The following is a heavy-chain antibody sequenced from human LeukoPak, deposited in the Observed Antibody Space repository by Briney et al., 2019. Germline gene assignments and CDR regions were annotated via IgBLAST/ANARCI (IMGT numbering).Heavy chain of an antibody. CDR1: GGSIASGDYY. CDR3: ARGSRGTVVVAASAFDI. J-gene: IGHJ3*02. Sequence: PSETLSLTCSVSGGSIASGDYYWTWIRQPPGKGPEWIGYIYNSGNTYYNPSLKSRVSISADTSENEFSLELSSVSAADTAVYYCARGSRGTVVVAASAFDIWGQGTFLTVSS. V-gene: IGHV4-30-4*01. D-gene: IGHD2-15*01. CDR2: IYNSGNT.